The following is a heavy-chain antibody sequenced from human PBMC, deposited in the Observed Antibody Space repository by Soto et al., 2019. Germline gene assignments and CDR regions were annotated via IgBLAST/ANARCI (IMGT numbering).Heavy chain of an antibody. J-gene: IGHJ4*02. V-gene: IGHV1-69*13. Sequence: GASVKVSCKASGVPFSSYAINWVRQAPGQGLEWMGGIIPIFGTANYGQRFQGRVTITADESTSTAYMELSSLTSEDTAMYYCARGSHSPGIAVAGYYFWGQGTLVTVSS. CDR1: GVPFSSYA. CDR3: ARGSHSPGIAVAGYYF. D-gene: IGHD6-19*01. CDR2: IIPIFGTA.